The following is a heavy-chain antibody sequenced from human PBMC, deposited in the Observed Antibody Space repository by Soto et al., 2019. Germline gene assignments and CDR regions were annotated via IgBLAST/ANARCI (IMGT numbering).Heavy chain of an antibody. CDR1: GGTFSSYT. CDR3: AKDQLEDLRPEFDH. D-gene: IGHD3-3*01. CDR2: IIPILGIA. Sequence: SVKVSCKASGGTFSSYTISWVRQAPGQGLEWMGRIIPILGIANYAQKFQGRVTITADKSTSTAYMELSSLRSEDTAVYYCAKDQLEDLRPEFDHWGQGTLVTVSS. V-gene: IGHV1-69*04. J-gene: IGHJ5*02.